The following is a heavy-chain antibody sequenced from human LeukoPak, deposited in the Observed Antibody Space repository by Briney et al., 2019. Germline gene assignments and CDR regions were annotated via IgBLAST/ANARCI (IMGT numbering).Heavy chain of an antibody. V-gene: IGHV3-64*01. CDR2: ISSEGGRI. J-gene: IGHJ4*02. CDR3: ARVGGDYFDY. D-gene: IGHD3-10*01. Sequence: PGGSLRLSCAASGFTLRRYSMHWMRQAPGKGLEDVSSISSEGGRIYYANSVKGRFTISRDNSKNTLYLQMGSLRGEDMAVYYCARVGGDYFDYWGQGTLVTVSS. CDR1: GFTLRRYS.